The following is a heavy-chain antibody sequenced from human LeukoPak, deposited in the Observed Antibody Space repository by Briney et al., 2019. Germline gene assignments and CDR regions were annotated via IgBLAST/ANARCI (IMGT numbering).Heavy chain of an antibody. CDR2: ISYDGSNK. Sequence: LPGGSLRLSCAASGFTFSSYAMHWVRQAPGKGLEWVAVISYDGSNKYYADSVKGRFTISRDNSKNTLYLQMNSLRAEDTAVYYCARDTLIAVAGFPYYYYYMDVWGKGTTVTVSS. J-gene: IGHJ6*03. D-gene: IGHD6-19*01. V-gene: IGHV3-30*04. CDR1: GFTFSSYA. CDR3: ARDTLIAVAGFPYYYYYMDV.